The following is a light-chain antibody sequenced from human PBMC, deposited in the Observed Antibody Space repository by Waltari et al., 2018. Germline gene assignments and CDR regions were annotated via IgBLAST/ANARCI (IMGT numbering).Light chain of an antibody. V-gene: IGKV3-20*01. CDR1: QSVSSSY. Sequence: EIVLTQSPGTLSLSPGERATLSCRASQSVSSSYLAWYQQKPGQAPRLLIYGASSRATGIPDRFSGSGSGTDFTLTISRLEPEGIAVYYCQQYGSSPYTFGQGTKVEIK. J-gene: IGKJ2*01. CDR2: GAS. CDR3: QQYGSSPYT.